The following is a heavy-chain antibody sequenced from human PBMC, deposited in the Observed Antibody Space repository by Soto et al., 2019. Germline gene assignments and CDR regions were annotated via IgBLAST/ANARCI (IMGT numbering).Heavy chain of an antibody. Sequence: GGSLRISCAASGFTVSSNYMSWVRQAPGKGLEWVSVIYSGGSTYYADSVKGRFTISRDNSKNTLYLQMNSLRAEDTAVYYCARMGVIPFYYYGMDVWGQGTTVTVSS. D-gene: IGHD3-16*02. V-gene: IGHV3-66*01. CDR2: IYSGGST. CDR1: GFTVSSNY. CDR3: ARMGVIPFYYYGMDV. J-gene: IGHJ6*02.